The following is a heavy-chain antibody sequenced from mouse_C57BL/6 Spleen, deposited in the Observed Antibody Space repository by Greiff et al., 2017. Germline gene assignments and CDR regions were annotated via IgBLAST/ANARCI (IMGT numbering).Heavy chain of an antibody. Sequence: DVQLQESGPVLVKPGASVKMSCKASGYTFTDYYMNWVKQSHGKSLEWIGVINPYNGGTSYNQKFKGKATLTVDKSSSTAYMELNSLTSEDSAVYYCARAPYYGISWFAYWGQGTLVTVSA. CDR1: GYTFTDYY. J-gene: IGHJ3*01. D-gene: IGHD1-1*01. CDR2: INPYNGGT. V-gene: IGHV1-19*01. CDR3: ARAPYYGISWFAY.